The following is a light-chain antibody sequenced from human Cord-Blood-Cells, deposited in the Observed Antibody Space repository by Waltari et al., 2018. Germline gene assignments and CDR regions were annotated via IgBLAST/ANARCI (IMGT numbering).Light chain of an antibody. J-gene: IGLJ1*01. CDR1: SPNIGSNT. Sequence: QSVLTKPPSASGTPGQRVTISCFGSSPNIGSNTVNWYQQLPGTAPKLLNSSNNQRPSGVPDRFPGSKSGTSASLAISGLQSEDEADYYCAAWDDSLNVYYVFGTGTKVTVL. CDR3: AAWDDSLNVYYV. V-gene: IGLV1-44*01. CDR2: SNN.